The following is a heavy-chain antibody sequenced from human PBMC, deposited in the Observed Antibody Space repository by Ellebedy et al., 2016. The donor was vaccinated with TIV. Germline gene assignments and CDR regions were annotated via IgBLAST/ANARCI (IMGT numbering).Heavy chain of an antibody. CDR2: INPSSESP. V-gene: IGHV1-46*04. Sequence: AASVKVSCKASGYTFTSNYIHWVRQAPGQGLEWMGIINPSSESPIYAQKLQGRVTMTRDPSTSTVYMELSSLRSEDTAVYSCARDRYSSSGRKRGSMDVWGQGTTVTVSS. CDR1: GYTFTSNY. D-gene: IGHD6-13*01. CDR3: ARDRYSSSGRKRGSMDV. J-gene: IGHJ6*02.